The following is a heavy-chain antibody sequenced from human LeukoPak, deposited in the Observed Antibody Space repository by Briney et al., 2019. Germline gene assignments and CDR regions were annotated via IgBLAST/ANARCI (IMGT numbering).Heavy chain of an antibody. CDR2: IKSKTDGGTT. CDR1: GFTFTNAW. V-gene: IGHV3-15*01. J-gene: IGHJ4*02. D-gene: IGHD1-26*01. CDR3: QGGRF. Sequence: GESLRLSCSASGFTFTNAWMSWVRQAPGKGLEWVGRIKSKTDGGTTDYAAPVKGRFSISRDDSKNTLYLQMNSLKSEDTAVYYCQGGRFWGQGTLVTVSS.